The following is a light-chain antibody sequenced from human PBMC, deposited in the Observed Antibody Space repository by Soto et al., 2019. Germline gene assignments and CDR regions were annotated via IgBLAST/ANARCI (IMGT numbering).Light chain of an antibody. V-gene: IGKV1-39*01. CDR3: QQSYSTLLLT. J-gene: IGKJ4*01. Sequence: DIQMTQSPSSLSASVGDRVTITCRASQSISSYLNWYQQKPGKAPKLLIYAASSLQSGVPSRFSGSGSGTDFTLTISSLQPEDFATYYCQQSYSTLLLTFSGGTKVEIK. CDR1: QSISSY. CDR2: AAS.